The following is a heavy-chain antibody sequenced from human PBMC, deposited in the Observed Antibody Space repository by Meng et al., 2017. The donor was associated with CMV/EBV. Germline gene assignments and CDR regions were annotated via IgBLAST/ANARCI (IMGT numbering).Heavy chain of an antibody. CDR2: INLNSRGT. V-gene: IGHV1-2*02. CDR1: GYTLTGYY. CDR3: ARDRVAVAGNHWFDP. J-gene: IGHJ5*02. D-gene: IGHD6-19*01. Sequence: VHRVQCGGEVKNARAAVKCCCKASGYTLTGYYSHLVREAPGQGLECKGWINLNSRGTSYAQKFQGRITMTRDASISTAYMGLSRLRSDDTAVYYCARDRVAVAGNHWFDPWGQGTLVTVSS.